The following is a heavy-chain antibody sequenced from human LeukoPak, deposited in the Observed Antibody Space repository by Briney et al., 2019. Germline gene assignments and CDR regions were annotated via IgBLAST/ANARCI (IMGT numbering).Heavy chain of an antibody. Sequence: PGGSLRLSCAASGFTFRSYSMTWVRQPPGKGLEWISYISSSSNTIYYAGSVEGRFTISRDNAKDSLYLQMNSLRAEDTAVYFCVTVTASTETTGGLNYWGQGTLVTVSS. V-gene: IGHV3-48*04. CDR3: VTVTASTETTGGLNY. D-gene: IGHD4-17*01. CDR1: GFTFRSYS. CDR2: ISSSSNTI. J-gene: IGHJ4*02.